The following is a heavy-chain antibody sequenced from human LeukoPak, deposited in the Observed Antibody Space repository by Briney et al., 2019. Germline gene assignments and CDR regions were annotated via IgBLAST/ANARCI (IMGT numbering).Heavy chain of an antibody. J-gene: IGHJ4*02. CDR3: AKVVDGAIGY. D-gene: IGHD1-26*01. V-gene: IGHV3-49*04. CDR1: GFTFGDYA. Sequence: GRSLRLSCTASGFTFGDYAMSWVRQAPGKGLEWVGFIRSKAYGGTTEYAASVKGRFTISRDDSKSIAYLQMNSLRAEDTAVYYCAKVVDGAIGYWGQGTLVTVSS. CDR2: IRSKAYGGTT.